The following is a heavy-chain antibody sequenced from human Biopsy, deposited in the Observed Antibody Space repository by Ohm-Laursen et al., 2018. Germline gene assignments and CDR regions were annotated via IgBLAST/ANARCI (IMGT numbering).Heavy chain of an antibody. CDR3: ARAYPPPGRRLVVVAGDFDC. D-gene: IGHD2-15*01. Sequence: SLRLSCAASGFAVSSNYLTWVRQAPGKGLEWVSLIYSDLRTYYADSVKGRFTISRDNAKNSLYLQMNSLRAEDTAVYYCARAYPPPGRRLVVVAGDFDCWGQGTRVTVSS. V-gene: IGHV3-53*01. J-gene: IGHJ4*02. CDR1: GFAVSSNY. CDR2: IYSDLRT.